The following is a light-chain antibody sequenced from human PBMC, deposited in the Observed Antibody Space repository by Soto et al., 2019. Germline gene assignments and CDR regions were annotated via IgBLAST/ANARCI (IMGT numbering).Light chain of an antibody. CDR1: QTISSRY. CDR2: GAS. CDR3: HHSGNSHGT. J-gene: IGKJ1*01. V-gene: IGKV3-20*01. Sequence: EIVLAQSPGTLSLSPGERATLSCRASQTISSRYLTWYQQTSGQVPRLLIYGASIRATGIPDRFSGSGSGTDFTLTISRLEPEDVAVYYCHHSGNSHGTFGQGTKVEIK.